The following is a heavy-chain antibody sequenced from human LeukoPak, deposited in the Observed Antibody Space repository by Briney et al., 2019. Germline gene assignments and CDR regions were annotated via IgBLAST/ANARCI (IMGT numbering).Heavy chain of an antibody. J-gene: IGHJ3*02. CDR1: GGSIRSSYYY. CDR3: ARASSDFWSGYHRTGDAFDI. CDR2: IYDSGST. V-gene: IGHV4-39*01. Sequence: SETLSLTCTVSGGSIRSSYYYWGWIRQPPGKGLEWIGRIYDSGSTYYNPSLKSRVTISVDTSKNQFSLKLNSVTAADTAVYYCARASSDFWSGYHRTGDAFDIWGQGTMVTVSS. D-gene: IGHD3-3*01.